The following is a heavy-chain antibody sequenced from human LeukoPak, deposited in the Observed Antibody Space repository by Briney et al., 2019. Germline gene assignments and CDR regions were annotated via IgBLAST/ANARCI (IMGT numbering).Heavy chain of an antibody. J-gene: IGHJ4*02. CDR2: ISGSGGST. CDR1: GFTFSSYA. CDR3: AKDDSHLVGYIALDY. Sequence: PGRSLRLSCAASGFTFSSYAMSWVRQAPGKGLEWVSAISGSGGSTYYSDSVKGRFTISRDNSKNTLYLQMNSLRAEDTAVYYCAKDDSHLVGYIALDYWGQGTLVTVSP. D-gene: IGHD5-24*01. V-gene: IGHV3-23*01.